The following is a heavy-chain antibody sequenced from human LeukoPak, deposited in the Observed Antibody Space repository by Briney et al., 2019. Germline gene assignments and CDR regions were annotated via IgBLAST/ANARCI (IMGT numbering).Heavy chain of an antibody. J-gene: IGHJ4*02. CDR1: GFTFSSYG. D-gene: IGHD3-22*01. CDR2: IRYDGSNK. Sequence: GGSLRLSCAAPGFTFSSYGMHWVRQAPGKGLEWVAFIRYDGSNKYYAASVKGRFTISRDNSKNTLNLQMNSLRAEDTAVYYCAKDPTHFRVWDDYDSNVLNCWGQGTLVTVPS. CDR3: AKDPTHFRVWDDYDSNVLNC. V-gene: IGHV3-30*02.